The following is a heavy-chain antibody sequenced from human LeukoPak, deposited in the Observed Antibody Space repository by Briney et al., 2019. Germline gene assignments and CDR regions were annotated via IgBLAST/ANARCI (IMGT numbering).Heavy chain of an antibody. V-gene: IGHV4-34*01. CDR1: GGSFSGYY. D-gene: IGHD3-22*01. CDR3: ARDAFETYYYDSGGYYPPNYFDY. Sequence: SETLSLTCAVYGGSFSGYYWSWIRQPPGKGLEWIGEINHSGSTNYNPSLKSRVTISVDTSKNQFSLKLSSVTAADTAVYYCARDAFETYYYDSGGYYPPNYFDYWGQGTLVTVSS. CDR2: INHSGST. J-gene: IGHJ4*02.